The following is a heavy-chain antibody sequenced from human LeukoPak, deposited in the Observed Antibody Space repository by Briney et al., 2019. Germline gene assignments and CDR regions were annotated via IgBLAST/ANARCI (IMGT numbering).Heavy chain of an antibody. J-gene: IGHJ4*02. CDR3: ARKGGFDY. CDR1: GFTFSSYA. Sequence: GGSLRLSCAASGFTFSSYAMSWVRQAPGKGLEWVSGISGSGDSTYYADSVKGRFTISRDNAKNSLYLQMNSLRAEDTAVYYCARKGGFDYWGQGTLVTVSS. CDR2: ISGSGDST. V-gene: IGHV3-23*01.